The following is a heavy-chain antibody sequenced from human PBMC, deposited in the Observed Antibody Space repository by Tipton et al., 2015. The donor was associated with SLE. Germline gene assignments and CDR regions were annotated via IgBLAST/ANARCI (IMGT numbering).Heavy chain of an antibody. J-gene: IGHJ4*02. Sequence: TLSLTCTVSGGSISSYYWSWIRQPPGKGLEWIGYIYYSGSTNYNPSLKSRVTISVDTSKNQFSLKLSSVTAADTAVYYCARREGIAAAGIIDWGQGTLVTVSS. CDR3: ARREGIAAAGIID. V-gene: IGHV4-59*12. D-gene: IGHD6-13*01. CDR2: IYYSGST. CDR1: GGSISSYY.